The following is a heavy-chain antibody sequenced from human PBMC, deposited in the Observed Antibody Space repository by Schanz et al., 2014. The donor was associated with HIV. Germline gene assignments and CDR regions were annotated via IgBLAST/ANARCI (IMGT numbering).Heavy chain of an antibody. Sequence: VQLVESGGGVVQPGRSLRLSCAASGFTFSSYGMYWVRQAPGKGLEWVAVIWHDGSKKYYADSVKGRFTLSRDNSKSTLYLQMSSLSAEDTAVYYCARDTEWAGSGYFDYWGQGTLVTVSS. CDR3: ARDTEWAGSGYFDY. J-gene: IGHJ4*02. V-gene: IGHV3-33*01. CDR2: IWHDGSKK. D-gene: IGHD3-22*01. CDR1: GFTFSSYG.